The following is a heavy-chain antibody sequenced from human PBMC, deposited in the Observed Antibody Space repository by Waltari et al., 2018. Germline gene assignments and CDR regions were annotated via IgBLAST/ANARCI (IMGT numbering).Heavy chain of an antibody. V-gene: IGHV4-39*01. CDR2: VSYSGTT. Sequence: QLQLQESGPRLVRPSETLSLLCRVSGVSITSNRHYWAWIRQSPGQGLDWIGTVSYSGTTYISPSLKSRVSVSRDTSKNQVSLILGSVTAADMAVYYCATYIGASVGTAAFDVWGQGTMVTVSS. CDR3: ATYIGASVGTAAFDV. D-gene: IGHD5-12*01. CDR1: GVSITSNRHY. J-gene: IGHJ3*01.